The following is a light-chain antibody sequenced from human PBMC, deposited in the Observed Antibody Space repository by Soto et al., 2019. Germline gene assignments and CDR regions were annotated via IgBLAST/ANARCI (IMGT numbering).Light chain of an antibody. CDR2: DAS. CDR3: QQYNSYRWT. J-gene: IGKJ1*01. CDR1: QSISSW. Sequence: DIQMTQSPSTLSASVGDRVTITCRASQSISSWLAWYQQKPGKAPKLLIYDASSLESGVPSRFSGSGSGTDFTLTISSLQPDDFATYYCQQYNSYRWTFGQGTQVEIK. V-gene: IGKV1-5*01.